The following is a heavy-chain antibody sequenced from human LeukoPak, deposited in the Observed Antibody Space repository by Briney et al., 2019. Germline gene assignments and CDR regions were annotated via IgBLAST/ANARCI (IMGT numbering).Heavy chain of an antibody. D-gene: IGHD3-3*01. V-gene: IGHV3-30*02. CDR2: MRYDGSAQ. CDR1: GFTFSSYG. J-gene: IGHJ4*02. Sequence: GGSLRLSCAASGFTFSSYGMHWVRQAPGKGLEWVAFMRYDGSAQYYAVSVKGRFTISRDNSKNTLYLQMNSLRAEDTAVYYCAKDEVGAIFGIVTTFDYWGQGTLVTVSS. CDR3: AKDEVGAIFGIVTTFDY.